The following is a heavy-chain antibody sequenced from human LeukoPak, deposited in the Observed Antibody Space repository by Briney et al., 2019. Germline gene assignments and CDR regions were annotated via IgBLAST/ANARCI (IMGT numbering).Heavy chain of an antibody. J-gene: IGHJ5*02. V-gene: IGHV4-39*01. D-gene: IGHD6-19*01. CDR3: ARHKVLRAVAGTLAHWFDP. CDR2: IYYSGST. CDR1: GGSISSSSYY. Sequence: SETLSLTCTVSGGSISSSSYYWGWIRQPPGKGLEWIGSIYYSGSTYYNPSLKGRVTISVDTSKNQFSLKLSSVTAADTAVYYCARHKVLRAVAGTLAHWFDPWGQGTLVTVFS.